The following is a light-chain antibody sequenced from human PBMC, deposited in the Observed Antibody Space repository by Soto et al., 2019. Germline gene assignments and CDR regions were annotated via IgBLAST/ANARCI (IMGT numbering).Light chain of an antibody. Sequence: EIVLTQSPGTLSLSPGERATLSCGASQSVTSNYLAWYQQKPGQAPRLLIFGASIRVTGIPDRFIGSGSGTDFTLTISRLEPEDFAVYYCQHYVTSLTTFXQGTKADIK. CDR2: GAS. CDR3: QHYVTSLTT. V-gene: IGKV3-20*01. CDR1: QSVTSNY. J-gene: IGKJ1*01.